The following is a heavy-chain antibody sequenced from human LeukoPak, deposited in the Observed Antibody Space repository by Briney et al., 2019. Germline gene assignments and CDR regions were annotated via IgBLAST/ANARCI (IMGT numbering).Heavy chain of an antibody. Sequence: SETLSLTCTVSGVSISSHYWSWIRQPPGKGLEWIGYIYHSGSTNYNPSLKSRVTISVDTSKNQFSLRLTSVTAADTAVYYCTRSRERYCTSGSCYIDLQARWGQGTLVTVSS. J-gene: IGHJ4*02. D-gene: IGHD2-2*02. CDR2: IYHSGST. V-gene: IGHV4-59*11. CDR3: TRSRERYCTSGSCYIDLQAR. CDR1: GVSISSHY.